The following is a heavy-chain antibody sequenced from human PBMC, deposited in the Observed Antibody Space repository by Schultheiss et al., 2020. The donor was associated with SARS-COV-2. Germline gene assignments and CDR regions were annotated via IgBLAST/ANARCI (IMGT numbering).Heavy chain of an antibody. CDR2: INHSGST. V-gene: IGHV4-34*01. CDR3: ARKMHHIAAAGPNWFDP. J-gene: IGHJ5*02. CDR1: GGSISSYY. Sequence: SQTLSLTCTVSGGSISSYYWSWIRQPPGKGLEWIGEINHSGSTNYNPSLKSRVTISVDTSKNQFSLKLSSVTAADTAVYYCARKMHHIAAAGPNWFDPWGQGTLVTVSS. D-gene: IGHD6-13*01.